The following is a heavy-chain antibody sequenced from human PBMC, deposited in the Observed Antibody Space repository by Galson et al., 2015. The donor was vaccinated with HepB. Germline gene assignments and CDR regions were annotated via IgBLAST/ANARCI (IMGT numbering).Heavy chain of an antibody. Sequence: VKVSCKASGYTFTSYGISWVRQAPGQGLEWMGWISAYNGNTNYAQKLQGRVTMTTDTSTSTAYMELRSLRSDDTAVYYCARDRGSGSYYAGGPNKAELTIHFNYWGQGTLCTVSS. V-gene: IGHV1-18*01. CDR1: GYTFTSYG. J-gene: IGHJ4*02. CDR3: ARDRGSGSYYAGGPNKAELTIHFNY. CDR2: ISAYNGNT. D-gene: IGHD1-26*01.